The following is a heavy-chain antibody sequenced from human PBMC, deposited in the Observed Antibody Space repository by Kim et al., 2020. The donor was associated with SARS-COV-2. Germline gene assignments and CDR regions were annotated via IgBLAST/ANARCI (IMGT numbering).Heavy chain of an antibody. CDR1: GASISTSNW. CDR3: VGAVPSAWTLRDRLDH. J-gene: IGHJ4*01. D-gene: IGHD3-10*02. V-gene: IGHV4-4*02. Sequence: SETLSLTCAVSGASISTSNWWSWVRQHPGKGLEWIGEISPSGSTNYCPPFQSRLTSLIDKSKNLFSLNMILAIAAATAVYYCVGAVPSAWTLRDRLDHWG. CDR2: ISPSGST.